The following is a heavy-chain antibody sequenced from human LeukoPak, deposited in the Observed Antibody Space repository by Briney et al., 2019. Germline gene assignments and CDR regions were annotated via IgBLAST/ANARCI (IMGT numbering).Heavy chain of an antibody. V-gene: IGHV5-10-1*01. Sequence: LGESLKISCQVSGYNLSTYWITWVRQMPGKGLEWRGRIDPSDSYINYSPSFQGHVTISADKSINTATLQWGSLRASDTAMYYCARHYDILTAFFSWGQGTLVTVSS. CDR2: IDPSDSYI. CDR1: GYNLSTYW. J-gene: IGHJ4*02. CDR3: ARHYDILTAFFS. D-gene: IGHD3-9*01.